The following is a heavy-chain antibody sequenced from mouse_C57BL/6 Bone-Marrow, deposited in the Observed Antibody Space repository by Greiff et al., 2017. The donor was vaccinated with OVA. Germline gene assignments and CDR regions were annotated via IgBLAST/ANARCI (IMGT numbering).Heavy chain of an antibody. CDR3: ARWDGYQWYFDV. V-gene: IGHV5-12*01. J-gene: IGHJ1*03. CDR2: ISNGGGST. D-gene: IGHD2-3*01. Sequence: EVKLVESGGGLVQPGGSLKLSCAASGFTFSDYYMYWVRQTPEKRLEWVAYISNGGGSTYYPDTVKGRFTISRDNAKNTLYLQMRRLKSEDTAMYDCARWDGYQWYFDVWGTGTTVTVSS. CDR1: GFTFSDYY.